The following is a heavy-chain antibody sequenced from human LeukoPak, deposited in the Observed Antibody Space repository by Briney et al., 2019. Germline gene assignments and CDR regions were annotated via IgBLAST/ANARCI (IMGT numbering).Heavy chain of an antibody. J-gene: IGHJ4*02. D-gene: IGHD3-3*01. CDR2: IKQDGSEK. V-gene: IGHV3-7*01. Sequence: GGSLRLSCAASGFTFSSYWMSWVRQAPGKGLEWVANIKQDGSEKYYVDSVKGRFTISRDNAKNSLYLQMNSLRAEDTAVYYCARDLDDFWSGYYSPYVDYWGQGTLVTVSS. CDR1: GFTFSSYW. CDR3: ARDLDDFWSGYYSPYVDY.